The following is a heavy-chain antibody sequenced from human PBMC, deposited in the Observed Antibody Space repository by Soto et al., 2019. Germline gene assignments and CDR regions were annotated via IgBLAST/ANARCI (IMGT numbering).Heavy chain of an antibody. CDR3: AKVGVGATNYYYYGMDV. D-gene: IGHD1-26*01. Sequence: RASVKVSCKASGYTFTSYGISWVRQAPGQGLEWMGWISAYNGNTNYAQKLQGRVTMTTDTSTSTAYMELRSLRSDDTAVYYCAKVGVGATNYYYYGMDVWGQGTTVTVSS. V-gene: IGHV1-18*01. J-gene: IGHJ6*02. CDR1: GYTFTSYG. CDR2: ISAYNGNT.